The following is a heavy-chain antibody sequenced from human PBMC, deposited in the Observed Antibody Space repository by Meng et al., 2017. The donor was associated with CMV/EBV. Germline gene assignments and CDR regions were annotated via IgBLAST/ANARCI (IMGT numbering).Heavy chain of an antibody. CDR1: GGSISSSSYH. D-gene: IGHD4-17*01. J-gene: IGHJ4*02. CDR3: ARPHYANYFDY. Sequence: SETLSLTCTVSGGSISSSSYHWGWIRQPPGKGLEWIGSIYYSGSTYYNPSLKSRVTISVDTSKNQFSLKLSSVTAADTAVYYCARPHYANYFDYWGQGTLVTVSS. V-gene: IGHV4-39*01. CDR2: IYYSGST.